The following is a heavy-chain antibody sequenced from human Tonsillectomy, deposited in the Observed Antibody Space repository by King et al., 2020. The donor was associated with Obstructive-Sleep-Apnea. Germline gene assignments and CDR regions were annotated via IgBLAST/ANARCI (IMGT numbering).Heavy chain of an antibody. CDR1: GYTFTGYY. J-gene: IGHJ3*02. CDR2: INPNSGGT. CDR3: AGGRSQYYYDSSGYHVDAFDI. V-gene: IGHV1-2*04. D-gene: IGHD3-22*01. Sequence: HVQLVESGAEVKKPGASVKVSCKASGYTFTGYYMHWVRQAPGQGLEWMGWINPNSGGTNYAQKFQGWVTMTRDTSISTAYMERSRLRSDDTAVYYCAGGRSQYYYDSSGYHVDAFDIWGQGTMVTVSS.